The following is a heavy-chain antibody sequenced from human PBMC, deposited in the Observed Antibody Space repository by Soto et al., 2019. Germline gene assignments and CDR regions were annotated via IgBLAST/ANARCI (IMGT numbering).Heavy chain of an antibody. V-gene: IGHV3-23*01. J-gene: IGHJ2*01. Sequence: GGSLRLSCAASGFTFSSYAMSWVRQAPGKGLEWVSAVRGGSGTTYYADSVKGRFTISRDNSKNTLYLQMNSLRADDTAVYYCAKDLRGPEAGTWYFDLWGRGTLVTVSS. CDR3: AKDLRGPEAGTWYFDL. CDR1: GFTFSSYA. D-gene: IGHD6-13*01. CDR2: VRGGSGTT.